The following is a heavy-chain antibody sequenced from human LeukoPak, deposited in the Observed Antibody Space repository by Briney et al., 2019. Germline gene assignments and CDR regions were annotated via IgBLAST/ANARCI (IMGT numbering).Heavy chain of an antibody. J-gene: IGHJ5*02. CDR2: INHSGST. CDR1: GGSFSGYY. D-gene: IGHD3-22*01. Sequence: PSETLSLTCAVYGGSFSGYYWSWIRQPPGKGLEWIGEINHSGSTNYNPSLKSRVTISVETSKNQFSLKLSSVTAADTAVYYCAREYYYDSSGYYYDPHWFDPWGQGTLVTVSS. V-gene: IGHV4-34*01. CDR3: AREYYYDSSGYYYDPHWFDP.